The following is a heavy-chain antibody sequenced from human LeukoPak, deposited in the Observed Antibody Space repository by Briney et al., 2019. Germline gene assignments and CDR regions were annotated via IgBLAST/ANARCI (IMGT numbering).Heavy chain of an antibody. CDR1: GYSTNSAYY. CDR2: IHHSGST. D-gene: IGHD4-17*01. J-gene: IGHJ6*03. Sequence: SETLSLTCTVSGYSTNSAYYWGWIRQPPGKGLEWIGSIHHSGSTYYNPSLKSRVTISVDTSKNQFSLKVSSVTAADTAVYYCARHLDYGDYYYMDVWGKGTTVTISS. V-gene: IGHV4-38-2*02. CDR3: ARHLDYGDYYYMDV.